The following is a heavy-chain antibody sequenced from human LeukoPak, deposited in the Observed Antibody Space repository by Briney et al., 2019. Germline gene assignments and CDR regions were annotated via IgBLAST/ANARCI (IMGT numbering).Heavy chain of an antibody. D-gene: IGHD1-1*01. CDR2: IHHSGST. CDR3: ARVNWNPDY. J-gene: IGHJ4*02. V-gene: IGHV4-38-2*01. CDR1: GYSISRGYH. Sequence: SETVSRTCAVSGYSISRGYHWGWIRQPPGKGLEWIGSIHHSGSTYYNSSLKSRVTISVDTSKNQFSLKVSSVTAADTAVYYCARVNWNPDYWGEGTLVTVSS.